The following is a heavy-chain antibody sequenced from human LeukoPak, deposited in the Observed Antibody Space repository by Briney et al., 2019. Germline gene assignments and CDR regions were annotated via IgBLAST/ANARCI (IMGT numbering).Heavy chain of an antibody. CDR2: IKQDGSEK. V-gene: IGHV3-7*03. CDR3: ARRSGIAVAGAFDY. CDR1: GFTFSDYY. J-gene: IGHJ4*02. Sequence: GGSLRLSCAASGFTFSDYYMSWIRQAPGKGLEWVANIKQDGSEKYYVDSVKGRFTISRDNSKNTLYLQMNSLRAEDTAVYYCARRSGIAVAGAFDYWGQGTLVTVSS. D-gene: IGHD6-19*01.